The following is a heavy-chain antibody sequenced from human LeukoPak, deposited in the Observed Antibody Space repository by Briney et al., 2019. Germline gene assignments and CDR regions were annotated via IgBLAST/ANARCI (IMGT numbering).Heavy chain of an antibody. Sequence: ASVKVSCKASGYTFTSYAITWVRQAPGQGLEWMGWISAYNGNTNYAQNLQGRVTMTRDTSTSTAYMELRSLRSEDTAVYYCARDYGSGSYYTDVWGKGTTVTVSS. CDR2: ISAYNGNT. CDR3: ARDYGSGSYYTDV. J-gene: IGHJ6*03. CDR1: GYTFTSYA. D-gene: IGHD3-10*01. V-gene: IGHV1-18*01.